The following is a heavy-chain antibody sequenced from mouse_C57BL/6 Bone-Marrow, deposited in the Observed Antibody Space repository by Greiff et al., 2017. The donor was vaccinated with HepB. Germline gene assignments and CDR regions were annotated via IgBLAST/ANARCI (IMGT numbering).Heavy chain of an antibody. CDR1: GFTFSSYG. V-gene: IGHV5-6*02. CDR3: ARHERRGFDY. J-gene: IGHJ2*01. D-gene: IGHD2-12*01. Sequence: DVKLQESGGDLVKPGGSLKLSCAASGFTFSSYGMSLVRQTPDKRLEWVATISSGGSYTYYPDSVKGRFTISRDNAKNTLYLQMSSLKSEDTAMYYCARHERRGFDYWGQGTTLTVSS. CDR2: ISSGGSYT.